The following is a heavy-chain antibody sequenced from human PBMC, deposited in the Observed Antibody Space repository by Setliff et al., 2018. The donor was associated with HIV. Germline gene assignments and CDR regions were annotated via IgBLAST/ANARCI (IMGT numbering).Heavy chain of an antibody. J-gene: IGHJ6*03. Sequence: ASVKVSCKASGYIFRNHYIHWLRQAPGKGLEWMAMINPENGDTINSQKFQCRITLASDTSTSTVYMELSSLTHEDTAIYFCARAVSTLIRGVTLNHFYYIDGLGTGTTVTVSS. CDR3: ARAVSTLIRGVTLNHFYYIDG. V-gene: IGHV1-46*01. CDR1: GYIFRNHY. D-gene: IGHD3-10*01. CDR2: INPENGDT.